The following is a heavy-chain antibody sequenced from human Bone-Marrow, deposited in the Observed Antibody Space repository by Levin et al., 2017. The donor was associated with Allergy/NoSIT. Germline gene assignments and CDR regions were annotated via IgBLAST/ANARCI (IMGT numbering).Heavy chain of an antibody. V-gene: IGHV1-58*01. CDR1: GFTFTSSA. Sequence: ASVKVSCKASGFTFTSSAVQWVRQARGQRLEWIGWIVVGSGNTNYAQKFQERVTITRDMSTSTAYMELSSLRSEDTAVYYCAADSAFMVRGVCDAFDIWGQGTMVTVSS. CDR2: IVVGSGNT. D-gene: IGHD3-10*01. CDR3: AADSAFMVRGVCDAFDI. J-gene: IGHJ3*02.